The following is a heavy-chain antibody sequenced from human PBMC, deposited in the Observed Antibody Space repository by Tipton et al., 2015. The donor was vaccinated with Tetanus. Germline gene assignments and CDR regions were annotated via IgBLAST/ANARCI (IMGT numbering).Heavy chain of an antibody. Sequence: TLSLTCTVSGGSISSYYWGWIRQPPGKGLEWIGSIYYSGSTYYNPPLKSRVTISVDTSKNQFSLKLSSVTAADTAVYYCARDIEWEGYYFDYWGQGTLVTVSS. CDR3: ARDIEWEGYYFDY. CDR2: IYYSGST. D-gene: IGHD1-26*01. J-gene: IGHJ4*02. V-gene: IGHV4-39*07. CDR1: GGSISSYY.